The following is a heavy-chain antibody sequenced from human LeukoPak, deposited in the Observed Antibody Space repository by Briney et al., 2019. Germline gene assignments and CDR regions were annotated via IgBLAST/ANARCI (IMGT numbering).Heavy chain of an antibody. CDR1: GGSISDCY. CDR3: ARHSKTYYDFDC. D-gene: IGHD3-22*01. J-gene: IGHJ4*02. CDR2: IYYSGTT. Sequence: SETLSLTCTVSGGSISDCYWSWIRQPPGKGLEWIAYIYYSGTTNYNPSLKSRVTISVDTSKNQFSLKLTSVIAADTAVYYCARHSKTYYDFDCWGQGTLVTVSS. V-gene: IGHV4-59*08.